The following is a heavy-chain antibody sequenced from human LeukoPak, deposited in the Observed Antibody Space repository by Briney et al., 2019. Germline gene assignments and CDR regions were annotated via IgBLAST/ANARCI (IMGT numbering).Heavy chain of an antibody. CDR1: GFTFSDSA. CDR2: IRGTANTYAT. D-gene: IGHD3-3*01. Sequence: GGSLRLSCAASGFTFSDSAIHWVRQAAGKGLEWVGRIRGTANTYATAYSASVRGRFTISRDDSKNTAYLQMNSLKSEDTAVYYCSSPAHDFDFWSGYYSYWGQGTPVSVSS. CDR3: SSPAHDFDFWSGYYSY. V-gene: IGHV3-73*01. J-gene: IGHJ4*02.